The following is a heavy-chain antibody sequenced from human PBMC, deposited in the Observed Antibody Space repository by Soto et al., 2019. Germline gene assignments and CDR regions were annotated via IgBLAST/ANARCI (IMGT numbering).Heavy chain of an antibody. CDR2: INSDGSST. D-gene: IGHD2-21*02. J-gene: IGHJ4*02. CDR3: ARPRPYCGGDCPDS. Sequence: EVQLVESGGGLVQPGGSLRLSCAASGFTFSSYWVHWVRQAPGMGLVWVSRINSDGSSTSYADSVKGRFTISRDNAKNTLYLQMNSLRAEDTAVYYCARPRPYCGGDCPDSWGQGTLVTVSS. V-gene: IGHV3-74*01. CDR1: GFTFSSYW.